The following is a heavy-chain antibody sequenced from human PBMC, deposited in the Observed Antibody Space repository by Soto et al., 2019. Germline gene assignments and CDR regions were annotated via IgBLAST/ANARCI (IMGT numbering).Heavy chain of an antibody. V-gene: IGHV3-64D*06. Sequence: GGSLRLSCSASGFTFSSYAMHWVRQAPGKGLEYVSAISSNGGSTYYADSVKGRFTISRDNSKNTLYLQMSSLRAEDTAVYYCVKDGDYVWGSYRDPNYYFDYWGQGTLVTVSS. CDR1: GFTFSSYA. J-gene: IGHJ4*02. CDR3: VKDGDYVWGSYRDPNYYFDY. D-gene: IGHD3-16*02. CDR2: ISSNGGST.